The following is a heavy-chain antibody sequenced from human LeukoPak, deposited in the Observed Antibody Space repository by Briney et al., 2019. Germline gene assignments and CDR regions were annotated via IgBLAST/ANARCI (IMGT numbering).Heavy chain of an antibody. Sequence: GGSLRLSCAASGFTFGSYSMNWVRQAPGKGLEWVSSISSSSSYIYYADSVKGRFTISRDNAKNSLYLQMNSLRAEDTAVYYCARESITLVRGNTGFDYWGQGTLVTVSS. V-gene: IGHV3-21*04. CDR2: ISSSSSYI. CDR3: ARESITLVRGNTGFDY. D-gene: IGHD3-10*01. J-gene: IGHJ4*02. CDR1: GFTFGSYS.